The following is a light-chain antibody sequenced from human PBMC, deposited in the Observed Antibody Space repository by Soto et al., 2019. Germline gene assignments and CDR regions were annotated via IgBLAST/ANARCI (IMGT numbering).Light chain of an antibody. Sequence: QSALTQPASVSGSPGQSITISCTGTSSDVGGYNYVSWYQQHPGKAPKLMIYAVSNRPSGVSTRFSGSKSCNTASLTISGLQAEDEADYHGSSYTTSSTLLYVFGTGTKVTVL. J-gene: IGLJ1*01. CDR1: SSDVGGYNY. CDR2: AVS. CDR3: SSYTTSSTLLYV. V-gene: IGLV2-14*01.